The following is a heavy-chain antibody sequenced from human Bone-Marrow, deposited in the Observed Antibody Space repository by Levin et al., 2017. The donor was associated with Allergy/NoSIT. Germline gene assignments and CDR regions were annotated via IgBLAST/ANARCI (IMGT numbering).Heavy chain of an antibody. D-gene: IGHD3-10*01. CDR2: ISYSITTI. J-gene: IGHJ4*02. V-gene: IGHV3-11*01. Sequence: RAGGSLRLSCAASGFTFSDHYMSWIRQAPGKGLEWVSYISYSITTIYYADSVKGRFTISRDNAKNSLFLQMNSLRAEDTAVYYCARVPEQGSPYGWLYFDFWGQGIPVTVSS. CDR3: ARVPEQGSPYGWLYFDF. CDR1: GFTFSDHY.